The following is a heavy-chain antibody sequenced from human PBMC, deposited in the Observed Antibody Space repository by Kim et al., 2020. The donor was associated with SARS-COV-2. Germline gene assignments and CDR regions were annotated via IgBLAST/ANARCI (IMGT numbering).Heavy chain of an antibody. V-gene: IGHV3-48*03. CDR1: GFSFSIYE. D-gene: IGHD2-8*01. CDR2: ISSSGTRR. J-gene: IGHJ5*02. CDR3: ARDPGGINGVWGWFYP. Sequence: GGSLRLSCTAYGFSFSIYEMNWVRQAPGKGLEWVSYISSSGTRRYYADSVKGRFTISRDNANSLLYLQMNSLRVEETAVYYWARDPGGINGVWGWFYPWGQGTPVTVSS.